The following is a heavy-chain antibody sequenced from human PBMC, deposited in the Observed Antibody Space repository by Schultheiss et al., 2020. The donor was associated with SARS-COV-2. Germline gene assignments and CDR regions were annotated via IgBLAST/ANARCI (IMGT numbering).Heavy chain of an antibody. CDR3: ARHYGSGSYYTADCYYYMDV. CDR1: GFTFSSYG. D-gene: IGHD3-10*01. J-gene: IGHJ6*03. Sequence: GGSLRLSCAASGFTFSSYGMHWVRQAPGKGLEWVAVISDDGSNKYYADSVKGRFTISRDNSKNTLYLQMNSLRAEDTAVYYCARHYGSGSYYTADCYYYMDVWGKGTTVTVSS. V-gene: IGHV3-30*03. CDR2: ISDDGSNK.